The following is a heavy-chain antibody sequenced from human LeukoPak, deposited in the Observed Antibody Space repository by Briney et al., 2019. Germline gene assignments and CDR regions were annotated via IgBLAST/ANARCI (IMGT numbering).Heavy chain of an antibody. CDR2: IYYSGST. D-gene: IGHD5-18*01. V-gene: IGHV4-39*01. Sequence: SETLSLTCTVSGGSISSSSYYWGWIRQPPGTGLEWLGSIYYSGSTYYNPSLKSRVTISVDTSKNQFSLKLSSVTAADTAVYYCASRTWIQLWLGDYWGQGTLVTVSS. CDR3: ASRTWIQLWLGDY. J-gene: IGHJ4*02. CDR1: GGSISSSSYY.